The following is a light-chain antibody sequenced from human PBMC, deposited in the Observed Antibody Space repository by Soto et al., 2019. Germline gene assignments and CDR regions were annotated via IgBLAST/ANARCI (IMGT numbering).Light chain of an antibody. CDR3: QQYNRSYT. J-gene: IGKJ2*01. CDR2: GAS. CDR1: QSIANS. Sequence: DIQLTQSPSILSASGGDRVTITCRASQSIANSLAWYQQKPGKTPKLLIHGASTLESGLPSRFSCSGSGTEFTLTSNSLQTDDFAYYYCQQYNRSYTFGQGTKLEIK. V-gene: IGKV1-5*01.